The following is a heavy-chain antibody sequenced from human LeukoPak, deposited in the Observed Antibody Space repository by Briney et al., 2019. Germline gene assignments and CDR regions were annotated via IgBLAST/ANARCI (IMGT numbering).Heavy chain of an antibody. V-gene: IGHV4-39*01. CDR3: ARHPSRSIAARRAY. D-gene: IGHD6-6*01. CDR2: IYYSGST. Sequence: SETLSLTCTVSGGSISSSSYYWGWIRPPPGKGLEWIGSIYYSGSTYYNPSLKSRVTISVDTSKNQFSLKLSSVTAADTAVYYCARHPSRSIAARRAYLSQATLVTVSS. J-gene: IGHJ4*02. CDR1: GGSISSSSYY.